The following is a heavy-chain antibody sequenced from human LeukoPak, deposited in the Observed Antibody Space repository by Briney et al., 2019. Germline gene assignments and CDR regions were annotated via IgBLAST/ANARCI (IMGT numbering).Heavy chain of an antibody. CDR1: GFTFSNYD. J-gene: IGHJ4*02. D-gene: IGHD6-13*01. V-gene: IGHV3-64D*06. CDR2: ISNNGDKT. Sequence: GGSLRLSCSASGFTFSNYDIHWVRQAPGKGLEYVSTISNNGDKTNYADSVEGRFTISRDNSNNTLYLQMSGLRREDTAVYYCVKAAGSWYGYFDYWGQGTLVTVSS. CDR3: VKAAGSWYGYFDY.